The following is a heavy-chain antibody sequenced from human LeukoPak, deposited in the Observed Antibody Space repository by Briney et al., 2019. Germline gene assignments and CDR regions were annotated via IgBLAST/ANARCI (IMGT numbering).Heavy chain of an antibody. CDR1: GFTFSSYA. CDR2: ISGSGGST. J-gene: IGHJ4*02. Sequence: PGGSLRLSCAVSGFTFSSYAMSWVRQAPGEGVEGVSSISGSGGSTSYEDSVKGRFTISRDNAKNSLYLQMNSLRAEDTAVYYCASGERGAFLEWLLAGFFDYWGQGTLVTVSS. D-gene: IGHD3-3*02. CDR3: ASGERGAFLEWLLAGFFDY. V-gene: IGHV3-23*01.